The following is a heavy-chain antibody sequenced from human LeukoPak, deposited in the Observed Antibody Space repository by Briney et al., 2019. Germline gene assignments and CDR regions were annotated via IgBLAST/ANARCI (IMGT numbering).Heavy chain of an antibody. J-gene: IGHJ6*02. V-gene: IGHV3-11*01. Sequence: GGSLRLSCAASGFTFSDYYMSWIRQAPGKGLEWVSYISSSGSTIYYADSVKGRFTISRDNAKNSLYLQMNSLRAEDTAVYYCARDDLGYCSGGSCYEGDNYYYYYGMDVWGQGTTVTVSS. CDR3: ARDDLGYCSGGSCYEGDNYYYYYGMDV. CDR1: GFTFSDYY. D-gene: IGHD2-15*01. CDR2: ISSSGSTI.